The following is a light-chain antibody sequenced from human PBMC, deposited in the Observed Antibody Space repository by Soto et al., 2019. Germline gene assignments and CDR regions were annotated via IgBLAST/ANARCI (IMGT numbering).Light chain of an antibody. CDR3: GTWDSSLSAEVG. CDR1: SSNIGNHY. J-gene: IGLJ2*01. Sequence: QAVVTQPPSVSAAPGQKVTISCSGSSSNIGNHYVSWYQQLPGTAPKLLLYDNNKRPSGIPDRFSGSKSGTSATLGITGLQTGDEADYYCGTWDSSLSAEVGFGGGTQLTVL. CDR2: DNN. V-gene: IGLV1-51*01.